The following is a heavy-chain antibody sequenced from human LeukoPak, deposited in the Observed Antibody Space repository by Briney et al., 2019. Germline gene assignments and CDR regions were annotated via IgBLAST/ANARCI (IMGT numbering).Heavy chain of an antibody. D-gene: IGHD3-10*01. V-gene: IGHV3-23*01. CDR2: ISASGHST. J-gene: IGHJ4*02. CDR1: GFIFDNFG. CDR3: ARVDNMVRGIIAY. Sequence: TGGPLRLFCAASGFIFDNFGMTWVRQAAGKGLEWVSRISASGHSTTYADSVKGRITISRDNSKNTLFLQVHSLRDDDTAVYYCARVDNMVRGIIAYWGQGTLVTVSS.